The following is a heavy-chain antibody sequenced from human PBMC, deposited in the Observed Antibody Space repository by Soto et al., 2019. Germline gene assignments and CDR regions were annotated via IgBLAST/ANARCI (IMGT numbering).Heavy chain of an antibody. CDR3: ARGLEYFQH. J-gene: IGHJ1*01. Sequence: SETLSLTCDVFNGSFSGYYWSWVRQPPGKGLEWIGEITNSGYTNYNPSLKNRVTILIDRSKNHFSLKVTSVTAADTAVYYCARGLEYFQHWGQGTLVTVSS. CDR1: NGSFSGYY. V-gene: IGHV4-34*01. CDR2: ITNSGYT.